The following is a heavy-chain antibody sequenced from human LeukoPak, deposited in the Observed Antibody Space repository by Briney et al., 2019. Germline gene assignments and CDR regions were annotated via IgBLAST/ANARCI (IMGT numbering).Heavy chain of an antibody. CDR3: AKRGCSGSNCYPGSY. D-gene: IGHD2-15*01. V-gene: IGHV3-23*01. CDR1: GFTFSNYA. Sequence: PGGSLRLSCAASGFTFSNYAMSWVRQAPGKGLEWVSVISVSGDSTHYADSVKGRFTISRDNSKNTLYLQMNSLRAEDTAVYYRAKRGCSGSNCYPGSYWGQGTLVTVSS. J-gene: IGHJ4*02. CDR2: ISVSGDST.